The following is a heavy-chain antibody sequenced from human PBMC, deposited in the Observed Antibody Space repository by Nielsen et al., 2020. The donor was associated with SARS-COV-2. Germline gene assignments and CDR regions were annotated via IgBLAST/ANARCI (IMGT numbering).Heavy chain of an antibody. Sequence: RQAPGKGLEWIGEINHSGSTNYNPSLKSRVTISVDTSKNQFSLKLSSVTAADTAVYYCARVGEAGYSPFDYWGQGTLVTVSS. J-gene: IGHJ4*02. V-gene: IGHV4-34*01. CDR3: ARVGEAGYSPFDY. D-gene: IGHD5-18*01. CDR2: INHSGST.